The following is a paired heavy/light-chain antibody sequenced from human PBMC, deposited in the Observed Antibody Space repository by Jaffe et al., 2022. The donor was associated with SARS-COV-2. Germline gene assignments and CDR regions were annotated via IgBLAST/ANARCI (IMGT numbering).Heavy chain of an antibody. CDR2: INPSGGST. J-gene: IGHJ4*02. Sequence: QVQLVQSGAEVKKPGASVKVSCKASGYTFTSYYMHWVRQAPGQGLEWMGIINPSGGSTSYAQKFQGRVTMTRDTSTSTVYMELSSLRSEDTAVYYCARGEFVVVPAAMYLVDYWGQGTLVTVSS. V-gene: IGHV1-46*01. CDR1: GYTFTSYY. CDR3: ARGEFVVVPAAMYLVDY. D-gene: IGHD2-2*01.
Light chain of an antibody. V-gene: IGKV2-30*01. Sequence: DVVMTQSPLSLPVTLGQPASISCRSSQSLVYSDGNTYLNWFQQRPGQSPRRLIYKVSNRDSGVPDRFSGSGSGTDFTLKISRVEAEDVGVYYCMQGTHWPPMFGQGTKVEIK. CDR1: QSLVYSDGNTY. CDR3: MQGTHWPPM. CDR2: KVS. J-gene: IGKJ1*01.